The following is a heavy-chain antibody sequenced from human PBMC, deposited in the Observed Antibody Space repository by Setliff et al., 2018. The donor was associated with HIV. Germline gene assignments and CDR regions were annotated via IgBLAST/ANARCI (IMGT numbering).Heavy chain of an antibody. Sequence: SETLSLTCTVSGGSISTSNWWHWVRQPPGKGLEWIGEIYYVGNMNYNPSLRSRVTISVDRSKNQFSLNIRSLTAADTAVYFCARGQFVSPGRPRHYMDVWGKGTSVTVSS. CDR2: IYYVGNM. CDR1: GGSISTSNW. CDR3: ARGQFVSPGRPRHYMDV. V-gene: IGHV4-4*02. D-gene: IGHD6-6*01. J-gene: IGHJ6*03.